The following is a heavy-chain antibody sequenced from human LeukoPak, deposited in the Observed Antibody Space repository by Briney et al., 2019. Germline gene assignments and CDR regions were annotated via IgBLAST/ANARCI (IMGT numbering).Heavy chain of an antibody. CDR2: ISSSGSTI. J-gene: IGHJ3*02. CDR1: GFTFSDYY. CDR3: ARDGDYGDYEAFDI. V-gene: IGHV3-11*04. D-gene: IGHD4-17*01. Sequence: GGSLRLSCAASGFTFSDYYMSWIRQAPGKGLEGVPYISSSGSTIYYADSVKGRFTISRDNAKNSLYLQMNSLRAEDTAVYYCARDGDYGDYEAFDIWGQGTMVTVSS.